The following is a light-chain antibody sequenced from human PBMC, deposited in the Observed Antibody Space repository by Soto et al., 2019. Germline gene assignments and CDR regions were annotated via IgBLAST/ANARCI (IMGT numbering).Light chain of an antibody. CDR2: AAS. J-gene: IGKJ3*01. CDR3: QSYGGSPSFS. V-gene: IGKV1-27*01. CDR1: QGISNH. Sequence: DIQMTQSPSSLSAYVGDRVTITCRASQGISNHLAWYQQRPGKAPKLLIYAASTLQSGVPSRFSGSGSGTDFTLTISGLRPEDVATYYCQSYGGSPSFSFGPWTKVYFK.